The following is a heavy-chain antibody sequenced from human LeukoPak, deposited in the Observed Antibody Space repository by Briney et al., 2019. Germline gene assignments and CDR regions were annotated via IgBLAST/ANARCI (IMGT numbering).Heavy chain of an antibody. CDR2: INPNSGGT. Sequence: GASVKVSCKASGYTFTGYYMHWVRQAPGQGLEWMGWINPNSGGTNYAQKFQGRVTITRDMSTSTAYMELSSLRSEDTAVYYCAADRYSGSYPTSAFDIWGQGTMVTVSS. V-gene: IGHV1-2*02. D-gene: IGHD1-26*01. CDR1: GYTFTGYY. CDR3: AADRYSGSYPTSAFDI. J-gene: IGHJ3*02.